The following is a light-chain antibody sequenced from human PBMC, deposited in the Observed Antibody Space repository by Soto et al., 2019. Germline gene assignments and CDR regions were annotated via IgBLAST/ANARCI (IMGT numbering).Light chain of an antibody. Sequence: EIVLTQSPVTLSLSPGERATLSCRASQRLTNNFLAWFQQRPGLAPRLLIYGASSRASGIPERFSGSGSGKDFALTISRLEPEDFEVYYCQQYGRPPFTFGQGNKLQI. CDR3: QQYGRPPFT. J-gene: IGKJ2*01. CDR2: GAS. CDR1: QRLTNNF. V-gene: IGKV3-20*01.